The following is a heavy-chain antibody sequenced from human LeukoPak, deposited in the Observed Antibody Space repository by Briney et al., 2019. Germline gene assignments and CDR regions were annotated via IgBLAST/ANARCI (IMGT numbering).Heavy chain of an antibody. CDR1: GFTFSSYA. CDR3: AKGGWSFGSGYNY. D-gene: IGHD3-3*01. V-gene: IGHV3-23*01. J-gene: IGHJ4*02. CDR2: ISDSGGST. Sequence: PGGSLRLSCAASGFTFSSYAMSWVRQAPGKGLEWVSDISDSGGSTYFADSVKGRFTISRDNSKNTLYLQMNSLRTEDTAVYYCAKGGWSFGSGYNYWGQGTLVAVSS.